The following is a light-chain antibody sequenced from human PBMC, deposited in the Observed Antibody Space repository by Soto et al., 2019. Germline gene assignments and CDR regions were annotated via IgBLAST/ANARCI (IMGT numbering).Light chain of an antibody. CDR3: SSYTSSSTPRWV. CDR1: SSDVGGYNY. V-gene: IGLV2-14*01. J-gene: IGLJ3*02. CDR2: EVS. Sequence: QSALTQPAPVSGSPGQSITISCTGTSSDVGGYNYVSWYQQHPGKAPKLMIYEVSNRPSGVSNRFSGSKSGNTASLTISGLQAEDEADYYCSSYTSSSTPRWVFGGGTKLTVL.